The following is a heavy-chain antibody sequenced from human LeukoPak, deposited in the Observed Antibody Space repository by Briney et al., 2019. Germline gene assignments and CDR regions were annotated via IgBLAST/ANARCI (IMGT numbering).Heavy chain of an antibody. V-gene: IGHV3-9*03. CDR3: AKGLSSYYYYYYIDV. J-gene: IGHJ6*03. CDR1: GFTFDNYA. D-gene: IGHD2/OR15-2a*01. CDR2: ISWDSGSM. Sequence: PGGSLRLSCVASGFTFDNYAMHWVRQAPGKGLEWVSGISWDSGSMGYADSVNGRFTISRDNAKNSLYLQMNSLRAEDMALYYCAKGLSSYYYYYYIDVWGKGTTVTVSS.